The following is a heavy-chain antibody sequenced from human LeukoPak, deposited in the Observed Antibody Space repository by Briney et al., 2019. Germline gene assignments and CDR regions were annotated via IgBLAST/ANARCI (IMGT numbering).Heavy chain of an antibody. CDR2: MSPNSGDT. D-gene: IGHD7-27*01. CDR1: GYTFTSYD. V-gene: IGHV1-8*01. J-gene: IGHJ4*02. Sequence: ASVKVSCKASGYTFTSYDFNWVRQATGQRPEWMGWMSPNSGDTGYAQKFQDRVTMTRNTSISTAYMELSSLRSDDTAVYYCARGPPNWGYDYWGSGTLVTVSS. CDR3: ARGPPNWGYDY.